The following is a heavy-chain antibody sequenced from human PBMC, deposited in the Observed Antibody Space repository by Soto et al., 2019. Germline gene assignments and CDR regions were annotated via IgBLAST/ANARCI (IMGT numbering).Heavy chain of an antibody. CDR1: GFTFSSYA. Sequence: QVQLVESGGGVVQPGRSLRLSCAASGFTFSSYAMHWVRQAPGKGLEWVAVISYDGSNKYYADSVKGRFTISRDNSKNTLYLKMTSLRAEDTAVYYWARDSLTTVTTLSYWGQGTLVTFSS. CDR3: ARDSLTTVTTLSY. J-gene: IGHJ4*02. D-gene: IGHD4-17*01. CDR2: ISYDGSNK. V-gene: IGHV3-30-3*01.